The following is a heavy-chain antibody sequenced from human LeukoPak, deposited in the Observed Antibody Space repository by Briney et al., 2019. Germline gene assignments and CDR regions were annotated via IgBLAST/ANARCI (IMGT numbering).Heavy chain of an antibody. D-gene: IGHD6-25*01. CDR2: INPNSGGT. CDR3: APTPPYGSAHTGYFDY. Sequence: ASVKVSCKASGYTFTGYYMHWVRQAPGQGLEWMGWINPNSGGTNYAQKFQGRVTMTRDTSISTAYMELTWLRSDDTAVYYCAPTPPYGSAHTGYFDYWGQGTVVTVSS. J-gene: IGHJ4*02. V-gene: IGHV1-2*02. CDR1: GYTFTGYY.